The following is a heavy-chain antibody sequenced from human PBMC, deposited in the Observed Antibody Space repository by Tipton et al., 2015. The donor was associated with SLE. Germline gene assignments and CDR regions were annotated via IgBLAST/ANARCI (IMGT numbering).Heavy chain of an antibody. CDR2: FYTSGST. Sequence: TLSLTCTVSGGSISSGSYYWSWIRQPAGKGLEWIGRFYTSGSTNYNPSLNSRVTISVDTSRNQFSLKLSSVTAAETAVYYCARERITNWGSAMDVWGKGTTVTVSS. CDR3: ARERITNWGSAMDV. D-gene: IGHD7-27*01. V-gene: IGHV4-61*02. J-gene: IGHJ6*03. CDR1: GGSISSGSYY.